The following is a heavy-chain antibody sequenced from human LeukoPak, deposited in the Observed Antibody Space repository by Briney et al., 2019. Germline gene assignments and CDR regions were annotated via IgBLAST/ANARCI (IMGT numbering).Heavy chain of an antibody. Sequence: SQTLPLTCTVTGGSISSYYWSWIRQPPGKGLEWIGYIYYSGSTNYNPSLKSRVTISVDTSKNQFSLKLSSVTAADTAVYYCARGLSSSLFDYWVQGTLVTVSS. V-gene: IGHV4-59*01. CDR2: IYYSGST. J-gene: IGHJ4*02. CDR1: GGSISSYY. CDR3: ARGLSSSLFDY. D-gene: IGHD6-6*01.